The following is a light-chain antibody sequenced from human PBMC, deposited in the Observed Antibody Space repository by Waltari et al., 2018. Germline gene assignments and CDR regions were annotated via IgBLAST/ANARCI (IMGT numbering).Light chain of an antibody. Sequence: QSALTQPPSASGSPGQSVTISCTGTSSDIITYNYVSWYQHHPGKAPKLMIYEVNRRPLVFPDPFSGSMSGNTASLTVSVRQAEDEADYYCSANIGRNNHVIFGGGTKLTGL. CDR2: EVN. V-gene: IGLV2-8*01. CDR1: SSDIITYNY. CDR3: SANIGRNNHVI. J-gene: IGLJ2*01.